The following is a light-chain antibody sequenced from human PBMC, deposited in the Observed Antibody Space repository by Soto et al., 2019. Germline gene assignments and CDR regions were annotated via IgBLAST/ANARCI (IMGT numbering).Light chain of an antibody. CDR1: QNVFNN. V-gene: IGKV3-15*01. CDR2: GAS. Sequence: EIVVTQSPVTLSVSPGETATLSCRASQNVFNNLAWYQVKPGQAPRLLIYGASTRATGIPVRFSGSGSGTDFTLTIHSLKSEDFAVYYCQQYHQWLTFCGGTKVEIK. J-gene: IGKJ4*01. CDR3: QQYHQWLT.